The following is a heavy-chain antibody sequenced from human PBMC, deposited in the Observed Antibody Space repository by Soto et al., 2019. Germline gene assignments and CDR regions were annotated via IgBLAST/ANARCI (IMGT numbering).Heavy chain of an antibody. J-gene: IGHJ4*02. CDR2: ISSSGDDS. Sequence: EMHLLESGGGLVQPGGSLRLSCAASGFTVSSFPMTWVRQAPGKGLEWVSSISSSGDDSFYADSVKGRFTISRDSSKNMLFPQLSSLRAEDTAVYYCARKVAGSIWGQGTLVTVSS. CDR3: ARKVAGSI. D-gene: IGHD6-19*01. CDR1: GFTVSSFP. V-gene: IGHV3-23*01.